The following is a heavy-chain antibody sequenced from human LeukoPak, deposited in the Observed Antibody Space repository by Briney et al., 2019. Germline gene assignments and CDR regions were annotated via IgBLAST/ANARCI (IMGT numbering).Heavy chain of an antibody. CDR2: ISGSGGST. Sequence: GGSLRLSCAASGFTFSSYAVSWVRQAPGKGLEWVSAISGSGGSTYYADSVKGRFTISRDNSKNTLYLQMNSLRAEDTAVYYCAKVGGKWELLPLNYFDYWGQGTLVTVSS. V-gene: IGHV3-23*01. CDR3: AKVGGKWELLPLNYFDY. J-gene: IGHJ4*02. D-gene: IGHD1-26*01. CDR1: GFTFSSYA.